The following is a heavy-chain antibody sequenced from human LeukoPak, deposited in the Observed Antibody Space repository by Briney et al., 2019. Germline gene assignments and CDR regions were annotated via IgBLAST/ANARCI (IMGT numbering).Heavy chain of an antibody. J-gene: IGHJ4*02. CDR2: ISSSSSYI. V-gene: IGHV3-21*04. CDR3: AKVAVKGGYDFWSGYYEYFDY. Sequence: GGSLRLSCAASGFTFSSYSMNWVRQAPGKGLEWVSSISSSSSYIYYADSVKGRFTISRDNSKNTLYLQMNSLRAEDTAVYYCAKVAVKGGYDFWSGYYEYFDYWGQGTLVTVSS. D-gene: IGHD3-3*01. CDR1: GFTFSSYS.